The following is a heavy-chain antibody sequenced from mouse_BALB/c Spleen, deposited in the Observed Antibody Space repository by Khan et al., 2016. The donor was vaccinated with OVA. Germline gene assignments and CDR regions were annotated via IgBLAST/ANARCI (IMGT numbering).Heavy chain of an antibody. Sequence: QIQLVQSGPEQKKPGETVKISCKASGYTFTNHGMNWVKQAPGKGLKWMGWINTYTGEPTYADDFKGRFAFSLETSDSTAYLQMSNLKNEDTAKYFCARVGYNGTMDYWGQGTSVTVSS. D-gene: IGHD2-14*01. J-gene: IGHJ4*01. CDR2: INTYTGEP. CDR3: ARVGYNGTMDY. V-gene: IGHV9-3-1*01. CDR1: GYTFTNHG.